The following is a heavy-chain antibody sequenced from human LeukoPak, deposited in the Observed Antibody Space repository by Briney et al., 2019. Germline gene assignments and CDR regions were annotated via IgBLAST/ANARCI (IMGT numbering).Heavy chain of an antibody. V-gene: IGHV3-23*01. Sequence: GSLRLSCAASGFTSSSYAMGWFRQPPGKGLEGVSAISGSGGSTYDADSVNGPFTISRDNSKNTLYLQMNSLRAEDTAVYYCAKDGFWNSFDPWGQGTLVTVSS. J-gene: IGHJ5*02. CDR3: AKDGFWNSFDP. CDR2: ISGSGGST. D-gene: IGHD1-7*01. CDR1: GFTSSSYA.